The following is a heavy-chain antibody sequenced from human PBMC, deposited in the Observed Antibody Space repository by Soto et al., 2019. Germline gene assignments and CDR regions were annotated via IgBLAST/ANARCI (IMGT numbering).Heavy chain of an antibody. D-gene: IGHD2-2*01. J-gene: IGHJ5*02. Sequence: QVQLQESGPGLVKPSQTLSLTCTVSGGSISSGGYYWSWIRQHPGKGLEWIGYIYYSGSTYYNPSLKSRVTISVDTSKNQFSLKLSSVTAADTAVYYCARERGRTSSSTNPDWFDPWGQGTLVTVSS. CDR3: ARERGRTSSSTNPDWFDP. CDR1: GGSISSGGYY. CDR2: IYYSGST. V-gene: IGHV4-31*03.